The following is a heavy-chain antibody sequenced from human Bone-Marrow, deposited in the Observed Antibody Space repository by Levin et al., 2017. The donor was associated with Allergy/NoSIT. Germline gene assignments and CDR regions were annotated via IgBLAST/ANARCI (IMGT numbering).Heavy chain of an antibody. J-gene: IGHJ2*01. D-gene: IGHD6-19*01. CDR1: GFTFSNYY. CDR3: ARMAGSQWYFDL. CDR2: VSSSGSIT. Sequence: GGSLRLSCAASGFTFSNYYMSWIRQAPGKGLEWLSYVSSSGSITFYADSVKGRLTISRDNAKGSIYLHMISLRAEDTAMYYCARMAGSQWYFDLWGRGTLVTVSS. V-gene: IGHV3-11*01.